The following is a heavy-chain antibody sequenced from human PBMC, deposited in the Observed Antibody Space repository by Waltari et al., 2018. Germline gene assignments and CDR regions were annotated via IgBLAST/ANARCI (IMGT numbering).Heavy chain of an antibody. V-gene: IGHV4-59*01. CDR3: STGGGRGAYLFDP. CDR1: GGSISDDY. Sequence: QVQLQESGPGLVKPSETLSLTCTVSGGSISDDYWSWIRQPPGKPLEGIGYFYYSGNTNYNPSLKSRVTISVDTSKTHFSLGLTSVTAADPAVYYLSTGGGRGAYLFDPWGQGTLVTVSS. CDR2: FYYSGNT. D-gene: IGHD2-2*01. J-gene: IGHJ5*02.